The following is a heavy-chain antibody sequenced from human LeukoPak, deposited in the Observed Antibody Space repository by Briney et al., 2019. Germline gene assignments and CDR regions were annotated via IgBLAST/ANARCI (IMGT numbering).Heavy chain of an antibody. D-gene: IGHD6-19*01. Sequence: SETLSLTCTVSGGSISSYYWSWIRQPPGKGLEWIGYIYCSGSTNYNPSLKSRVTISVDTSKNQFSLKLSSVTAADTAVYYCARAGGSGLIDYWGQGILVTVSS. CDR2: IYCSGST. CDR3: ARAGGSGLIDY. J-gene: IGHJ4*02. CDR1: GGSISSYY. V-gene: IGHV4-59*01.